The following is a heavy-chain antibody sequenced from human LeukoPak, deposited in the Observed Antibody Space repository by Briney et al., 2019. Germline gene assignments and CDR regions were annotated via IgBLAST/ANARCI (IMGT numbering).Heavy chain of an antibody. CDR2: IAGSDGFT. CDR3: ARNQQLGGHSYYYYGMDV. V-gene: IGHV3-23*01. D-gene: IGHD3-16*01. CDR1: GFPFSSYA. Sequence: GGSLRLSCAASGFPFSSYAMNWVRQAPGKGLEWVSVIAGSDGFTQYADSVKGRFTISRDNSKNTLYLQMNSLRADDTAIYYCARNQQLGGHSYYYYGMDVWGQGTTVTVSS. J-gene: IGHJ6*02.